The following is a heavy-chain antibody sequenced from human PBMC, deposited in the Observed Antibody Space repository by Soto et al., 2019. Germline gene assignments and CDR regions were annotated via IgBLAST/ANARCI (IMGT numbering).Heavy chain of an antibody. V-gene: IGHV1-3*01. CDR2: INAGNGNT. CDR1: GYTFTSYA. D-gene: IGHD3-22*01. CDR3: ARAAYYYDSSGYYSNWFDP. J-gene: IGHJ5*02. Sequence: ASVKVSCKASGYTFTSYAMHWVRQAPGQRLEWMGWINAGNGNTKYSQKFQGRVTITRDTSASTAYMELSSLRSEDTAVYYCARAAYYYDSSGYYSNWFDPWGQGTLVTSPQ.